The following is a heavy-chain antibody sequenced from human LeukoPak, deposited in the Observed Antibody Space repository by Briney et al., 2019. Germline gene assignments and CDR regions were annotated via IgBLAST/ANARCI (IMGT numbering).Heavy chain of an antibody. CDR3: ARDRPTAMESSFYFYGMDV. V-gene: IGHV1-18*04. CDR2: INSYNGNT. D-gene: IGHD5-18*01. Sequence: ASVKVSCKASGYTFTGYYMHWVRQAPGQGLEWMGWINSYNGNTNYAQKLQGRVTMTTDTSTSTAYMEVRSLRSDDTAVFYCARDRPTAMESSFYFYGMDVWGQGTTVTVSS. J-gene: IGHJ6*02. CDR1: GYTFTGYY.